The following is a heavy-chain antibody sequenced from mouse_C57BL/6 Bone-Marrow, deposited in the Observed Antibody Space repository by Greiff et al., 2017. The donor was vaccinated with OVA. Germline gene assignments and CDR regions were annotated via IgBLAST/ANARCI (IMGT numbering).Heavy chain of an antibody. J-gene: IGHJ2*01. CDR2: FYPGSGSI. V-gene: IGHV1-62-2*01. Sequence: QVQLQQSGAELVKPGASVKLSCKASGYTFTEYTIHWVKQRSGQGLEWIGWFYPGSGSIKYNEKFKDKATLTADKSSSTVYMELSRLRSEESAVYFCARHEEGATTGTRSYYFDYWGQGTTLTVSS. CDR1: GYTFTEYT. CDR3: ARHEEGATTGTRSYYFDY. D-gene: IGHD4-1*01.